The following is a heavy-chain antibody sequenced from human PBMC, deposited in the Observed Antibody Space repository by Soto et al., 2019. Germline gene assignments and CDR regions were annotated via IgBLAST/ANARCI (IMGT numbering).Heavy chain of an antibody. CDR1: GGSISSGDYY. V-gene: IGHV4-30-4*01. CDR2: IYYSGST. D-gene: IGHD1-26*01. CDR3: ARLLRSDAFDI. J-gene: IGHJ3*02. Sequence: QVQLQESGPGLVKPSQTLSLTCTVSGGSISSGDYYWSWIRQPPGKGLEWIGYIYYSGSTYYNPSLKSRVPTSVDTSNNQFSLKLSSVTAADTAVYYCARLLRSDAFDIWGQGTMVTVSS.